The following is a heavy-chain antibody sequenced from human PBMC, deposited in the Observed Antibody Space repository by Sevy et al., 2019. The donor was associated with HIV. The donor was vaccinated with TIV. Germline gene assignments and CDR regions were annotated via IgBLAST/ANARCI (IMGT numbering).Heavy chain of an antibody. CDR3: AKDRVSGTYYTGDFDY. Sequence: GESLKISCAASGFTFSTYAMTRVRQAPGKGLEWVSVISLSGGDTYYANSVKGRFTISRDNSKNTLYLQMNSLTAEDTAVYYCAKDRVSGTYYTGDFDYWGQGTLVTVSS. CDR2: ISLSGGDT. CDR1: GFTFSTYA. V-gene: IGHV3-23*01. J-gene: IGHJ4*02. D-gene: IGHD3-10*01.